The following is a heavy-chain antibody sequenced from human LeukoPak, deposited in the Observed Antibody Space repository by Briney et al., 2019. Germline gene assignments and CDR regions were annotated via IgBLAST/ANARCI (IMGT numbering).Heavy chain of an antibody. CDR1: GYTFTSNV. J-gene: IGHJ4*02. CDR3: AREFSAWTHEDY. Sequence: ASVKVSCKASGYTFTSNVLHWVRQAPGQRPEWMGCIIAGNGNTRYSQKFQGGVTFARDTSATTAYMELSGLTSEDTAIYYCAREFSAWTHEDYWGQGTLVTVSS. D-gene: IGHD6-19*01. CDR2: IIAGNGNT. V-gene: IGHV1-3*01.